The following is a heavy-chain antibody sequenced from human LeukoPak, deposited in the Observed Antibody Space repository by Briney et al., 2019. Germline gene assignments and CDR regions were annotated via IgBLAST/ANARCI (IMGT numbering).Heavy chain of an antibody. CDR1: GGSFSGYY. V-gene: IGHV4-59*01. Sequence: SETLSLTCAVYGGSFSGYYWSWIRQPPGKGLEWIGYIYYTGNTNYNPSLRSRVTISVDTSKNQFALKLSSVTAADTAVYYCARAFRMYALHNWFDPWGQGTLVTVSS. CDR2: IYYTGNT. D-gene: IGHD2-8*01. CDR3: ARAFRMYALHNWFDP. J-gene: IGHJ5*02.